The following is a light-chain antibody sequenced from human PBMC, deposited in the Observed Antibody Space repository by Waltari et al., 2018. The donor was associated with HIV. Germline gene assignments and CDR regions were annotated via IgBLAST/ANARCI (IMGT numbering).Light chain of an antibody. CDR2: SNN. CDR1: SSNSANNT. CDR3: ASWEDSLHGPV. Sequence: QSVLTQPPSASGTPGQRVTIPCSRSSSNSANNTVEWYQQFPGTAPKLLIYSNNQRPSGVPDRISGSKSGTSASLAIGGLQSDDEADYYCASWEDSLHGPVFGGGTKLTVL. V-gene: IGLV1-44*01. J-gene: IGLJ2*01.